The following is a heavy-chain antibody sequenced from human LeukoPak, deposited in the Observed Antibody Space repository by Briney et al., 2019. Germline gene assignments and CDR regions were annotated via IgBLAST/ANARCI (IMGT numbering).Heavy chain of an antibody. V-gene: IGHV1-2*02. Sequence: ASAKVSCKASGYTFTGYYMHWVRQAPGQGLEWMGWINPNSGGTNYAQKFQGRVTMTRDTSISTAYMELSRLRSDDTAVYYCARVHCSGGSCYSDYWGQGTLVTVSS. CDR1: GYTFTGYY. CDR2: INPNSGGT. J-gene: IGHJ4*02. CDR3: ARVHCSGGSCYSDY. D-gene: IGHD2-15*01.